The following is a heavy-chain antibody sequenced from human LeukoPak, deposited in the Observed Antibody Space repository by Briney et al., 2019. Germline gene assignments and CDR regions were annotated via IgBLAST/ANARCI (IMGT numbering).Heavy chain of an antibody. CDR3: ATIIAAAGYWYFDL. V-gene: IGHV4-59*01. Sequence: SETLSLTCTVSGGSISSYYWSWIRQPPGKGLEWIGYIYYSGSTNYNPSLKSRVTISLHTSKNQFSLKMSSVTAADTAVYYCATIIAAAGYWYFDLWGRGTLVTVSS. CDR1: GGSISSYY. J-gene: IGHJ2*01. CDR2: IYYSGST. D-gene: IGHD6-13*01.